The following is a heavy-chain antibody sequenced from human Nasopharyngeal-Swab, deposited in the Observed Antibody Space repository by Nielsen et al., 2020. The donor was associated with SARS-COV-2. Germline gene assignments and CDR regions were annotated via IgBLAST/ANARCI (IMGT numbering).Heavy chain of an antibody. Sequence: SVKVSCNASGVTFSSYAISWVRQAPGQGLEWMGGIIPIFGTANYAQKFQGRVTITRDTSASTAYMELSSLRSEDTAVYYCARGWDDYGDYVGRDYFDYWGQGTLVTVSS. CDR2: IIPIFGTA. CDR3: ARGWDDYGDYVGRDYFDY. J-gene: IGHJ4*02. V-gene: IGHV1-69*05. CDR1: GVTFSSYA. D-gene: IGHD4-17*01.